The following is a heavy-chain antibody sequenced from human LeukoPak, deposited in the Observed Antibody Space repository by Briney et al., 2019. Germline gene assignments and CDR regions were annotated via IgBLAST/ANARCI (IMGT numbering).Heavy chain of an antibody. D-gene: IGHD2-2*01. V-gene: IGHV4-30-2*01. Sequence: KSSETLSLTCTVSGGSINSDGYYWSWIRQPPGKGLEWIGYIYHSGSTYYNPSLKSRVTISVDRSKNQFSLKLSSVTAADTAVYYCARVLLAPAANEWYFDYWGQGTLVTVSS. CDR2: IYHSGST. CDR3: ARVLLAPAANEWYFDY. CDR1: GGSINSDGYY. J-gene: IGHJ4*02.